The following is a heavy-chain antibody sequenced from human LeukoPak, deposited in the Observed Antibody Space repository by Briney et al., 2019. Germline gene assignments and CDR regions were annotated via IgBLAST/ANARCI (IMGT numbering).Heavy chain of an antibody. CDR1: GYTLTELS. D-gene: IGHD2-2*01. V-gene: IGHV1-24*01. J-gene: IGHJ4*02. CDR3: ATYKIYCSSTSCYGFY. Sequence: GASVKVSCKVSGYTLTELSMHWVRQAPGKGLEWMGGFDPEDGETIYAQKFKGRVTMTEDTSTDTAYMELSSLRSEDTAVYYCATYKIYCSSTSCYGFYWGQGTLVTVSS. CDR2: FDPEDGET.